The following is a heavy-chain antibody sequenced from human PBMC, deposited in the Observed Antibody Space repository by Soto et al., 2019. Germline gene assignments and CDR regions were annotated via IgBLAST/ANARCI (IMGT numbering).Heavy chain of an antibody. CDR2: ISGSGGST. Sequence: EVQLLESGGGLVQPGGSLRLSCAASGFTFSSYAMSWVRQAPGKGLEWVSAISGSGGSTYYADSVKGRFTISRDNSKNTLYLQMNSLRAEDTAVYYCAKAQYISSWYYYYGMDVWGQGTTVTVSS. CDR3: AKAQYISSWYYYYGMDV. CDR1: GFTFSSYA. J-gene: IGHJ6*02. V-gene: IGHV3-23*01. D-gene: IGHD6-13*01.